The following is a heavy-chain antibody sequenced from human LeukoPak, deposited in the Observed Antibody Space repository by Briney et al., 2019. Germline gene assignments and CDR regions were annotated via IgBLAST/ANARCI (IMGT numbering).Heavy chain of an antibody. J-gene: IGHJ4*02. CDR2: INADSGNT. CDR3: ARDEVSGGWYNH. V-gene: IGHV1-18*04. D-gene: IGHD6-19*01. CDR1: GYTFTSRG. Sequence: ASVKVSCKASGYTFTSRGFSWVRQAPGQALEWMGWINADSGNTNYAQKFQGRVTLTTDTSTNTAYMELRSLRSDDTVVYYCARDEVSGGWYNHWGQGTLVTVSS.